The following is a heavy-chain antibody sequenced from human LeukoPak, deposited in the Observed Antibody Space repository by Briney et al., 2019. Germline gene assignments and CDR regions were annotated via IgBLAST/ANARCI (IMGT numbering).Heavy chain of an antibody. J-gene: IGHJ4*02. CDR3: VKDYSSGSLIGPPYFDF. D-gene: IGHD3-10*01. V-gene: IGHV3-9*01. CDR2: ISWDSNDI. Sequence: GGSLRLSCAASGFTFDDHAMHWVRQAPGKGLEWVSGISWDSNDIGYADSVRGRFTISRDNAKKSLYLQMNSLRTEDTAVYFCVKDYSSGSLIGPPYFDFWGQGTLVTVSS. CDR1: GFTFDDHA.